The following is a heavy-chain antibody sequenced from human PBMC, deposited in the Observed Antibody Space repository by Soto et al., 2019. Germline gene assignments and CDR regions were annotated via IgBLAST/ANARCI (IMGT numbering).Heavy chain of an antibody. V-gene: IGHV1-24*01. Sequence: EASVKGSCKVSGYTLTELSMHWVRQAPGKGLEWMGGFDPEDGETIYAQKFQGRVTMTEDTSTDTAYMELSSLRSEDTAVYYCATPSSQQQLVFMWFGASRYYYGMDVWGQGTTVTVSS. CDR2: FDPEDGET. CDR1: GYTLTELS. J-gene: IGHJ6*02. D-gene: IGHD6-13*01. CDR3: ATPSSQQQLVFMWFGASRYYYGMDV.